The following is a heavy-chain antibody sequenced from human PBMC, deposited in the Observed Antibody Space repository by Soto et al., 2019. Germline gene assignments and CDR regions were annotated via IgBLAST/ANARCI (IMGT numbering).Heavy chain of an antibody. CDR2: ISYDGSNK. CDR1: GFTFSSYA. CDR3: ARGLGLYQGGAFDI. Sequence: GGSLRLSCAASGFTFSSYAMHWVRQAPGKGLEWVAVISYDGSNKYYADSVKGRFTISRDNSKNTLYLQMNSLRAEDTAVYYCARGLGLYQGGAFDIWGQGTMVTVSS. J-gene: IGHJ3*02. D-gene: IGHD2-2*01. V-gene: IGHV3-30*04.